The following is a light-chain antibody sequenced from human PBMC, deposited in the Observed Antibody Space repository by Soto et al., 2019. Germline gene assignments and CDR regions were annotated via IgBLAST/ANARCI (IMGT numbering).Light chain of an antibody. CDR1: QGINNY. V-gene: IGKV1-17*03. CDR2: AVY. CDR3: LQHNSYPLT. Sequence: DIQMTQSPSAMSASVGDRVTITCRASQGINNYLAWFQQKPGKGPKRLIYAVYILQSGVPSRFSGSGSGTEVTLTISSLQPEDFATYYCLQHNSYPLTFGGGTKVEI. J-gene: IGKJ4*01.